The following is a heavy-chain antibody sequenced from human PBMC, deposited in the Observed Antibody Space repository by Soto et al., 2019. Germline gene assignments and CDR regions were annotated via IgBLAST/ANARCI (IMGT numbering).Heavy chain of an antibody. CDR3: ARSPSSSWFGGGAFDI. D-gene: IGHD6-13*01. CDR2: IFHSGST. CDR1: GGSISSSHW. Sequence: LSLTCAVSGGSISSSHWWTWVRQPPGKGLDWIGEIFHSGSTNYNPSLRSRVTISLDKSRNHFSLTLRSVTAADTAVYYCARSPSSSWFGGGAFDIWGQGTMVTVSS. J-gene: IGHJ3*02. V-gene: IGHV4-4*02.